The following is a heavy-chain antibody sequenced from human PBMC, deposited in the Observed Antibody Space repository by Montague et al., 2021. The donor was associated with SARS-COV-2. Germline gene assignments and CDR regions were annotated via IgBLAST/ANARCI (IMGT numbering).Heavy chain of an antibody. D-gene: IGHD6-19*01. CDR3: AKGWDPSGWIAIYDS. Sequence: SLRLSCAASGFIFSNYAMNWVRQTPGKGLEWVSVIYGDGSKTYYADSVKGRFTISRDNSKNTLYLQMNSLRTEDTALYYCAKGWDPSGWIAIYDSWGQGTLVPVPS. J-gene: IGHJ4*02. V-gene: IGHV3-23*03. CDR2: IYGDGSKT. CDR1: GFIFSNYA.